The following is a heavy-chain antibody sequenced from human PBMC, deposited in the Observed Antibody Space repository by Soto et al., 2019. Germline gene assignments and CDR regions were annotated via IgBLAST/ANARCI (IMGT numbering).Heavy chain of an antibody. CDR2: ISYDGSNK. J-gene: IGHJ4*02. CDR3: EKDRKTGIAAAAVDY. CDR1: GFTFSSYG. D-gene: IGHD6-13*01. Sequence: GGSLRLSCAASGFTFSSYGMHWVRQAPGKGLEWVAVISYDGSNKYYADSVKGRFTISRDNSKNTLYLQMNSLRAEDTAVYYCEKDRKTGIAAAAVDYWGQGTLVTVSS. V-gene: IGHV3-30*18.